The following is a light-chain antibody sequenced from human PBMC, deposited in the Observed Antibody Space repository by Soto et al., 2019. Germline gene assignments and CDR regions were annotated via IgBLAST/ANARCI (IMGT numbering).Light chain of an antibody. CDR1: QTVAKHS. J-gene: IGKJ1*01. V-gene: IGKV3-20*01. CDR2: GAS. Sequence: EVVLTQSPGTLSVSPGDGATLSCRASQTVAKHSLAWYQQRPGQAPRPLIHGASNRATGIPDRFSGSGSGTEFTLTIGRLEPEDFAVYYCQQYDSSPRTFGQGTKVDIK. CDR3: QQYDSSPRT.